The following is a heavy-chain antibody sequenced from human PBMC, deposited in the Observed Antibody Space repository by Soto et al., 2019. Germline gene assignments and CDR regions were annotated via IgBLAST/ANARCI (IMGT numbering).Heavy chain of an antibody. CDR3: ARERRYCSGGTCSDGLDV. J-gene: IGHJ6*02. D-gene: IGHD2-15*01. CDR2: IFDTEAT. V-gene: IGHV4-30-2*01. CDR1: RASVNSGGYS. Sequence: PSETLSLTCVVTRASVNSGGYSWTWIRQPPGKALEWIGFIFDTEATYYNPALKSRVTISVERSKNQFSLRLTPVTAADTAVYYCARERRYCSGGTCSDGLDVWGQGTTVTVSS.